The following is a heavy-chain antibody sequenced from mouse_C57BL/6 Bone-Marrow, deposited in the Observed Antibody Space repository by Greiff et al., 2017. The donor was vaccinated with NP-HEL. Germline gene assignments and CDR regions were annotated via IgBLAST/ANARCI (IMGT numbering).Heavy chain of an antibody. CDR2: ISNGGGST. D-gene: IGHD2-3*01. CDR1: GFTFSDYY. Sequence: EVKLVESGGGLVQPGGSLKLSCAASGFTFSDYYMYWVRQTPEKRLEWVAYISNGGGSTYYPDTVKGRFTISRDNAKNTLYLQMSRLKSEDTAMYYCARGDGYYADYWGQGTTLTVSS. J-gene: IGHJ2*01. CDR3: ARGDGYYADY. V-gene: IGHV5-12*01.